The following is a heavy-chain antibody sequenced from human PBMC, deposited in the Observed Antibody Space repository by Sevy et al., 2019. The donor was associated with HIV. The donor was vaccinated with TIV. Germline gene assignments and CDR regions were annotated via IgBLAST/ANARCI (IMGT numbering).Heavy chain of an antibody. D-gene: IGHD3-9*01. CDR3: VRGLFGRDWSLWVY. Sequence: GGSLRLSCGASGFTFSKYWMQWVRQAPGKGLVWLSRINSDGSGTNYEDSVKGQFTIARDKAKNNLYLERNSLRAEDTAIYYCVRGLFGRDWSLWVYWGRGTLITVSS. CDR2: INSDGSGT. V-gene: IGHV3-74*01. J-gene: IGHJ4*02. CDR1: GFTFSKYW.